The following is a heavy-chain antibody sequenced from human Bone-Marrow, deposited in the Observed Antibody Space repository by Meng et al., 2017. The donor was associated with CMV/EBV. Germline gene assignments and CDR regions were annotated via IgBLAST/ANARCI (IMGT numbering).Heavy chain of an antibody. Sequence: SETLSLTCTVSGGSISSYYWSWIRQPPGKGLEWIGYIYYNGSTNYNPSLKSRVTISVDTSKNQFSLKLSSVTAADTAVYYCAREVCSSTSCYYYYGMDVWGQGTTVTVSS. CDR3: AREVCSSTSCYYYYGMDV. CDR1: GGSISSYY. J-gene: IGHJ6*02. D-gene: IGHD2-2*01. CDR2: IYYNGST. V-gene: IGHV4-59*12.